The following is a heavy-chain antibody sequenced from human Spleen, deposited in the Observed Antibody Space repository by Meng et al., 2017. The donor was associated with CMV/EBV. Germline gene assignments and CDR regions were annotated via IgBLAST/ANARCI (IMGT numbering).Heavy chain of an antibody. J-gene: IGHJ4*02. CDR3: ARERYSNYVIDY. V-gene: IGHV4-39*07. CDR2: IYYSGST. CDR1: GGSISSSSYY. D-gene: IGHD4-11*01. Sequence: SETLSLTCTVPGGSISSSSYYWGWIRQPPGKGLEWIGSIYYSGSTYYNPSLKSRVTISVDTSKNQFSLKLSSVTAADTAVYYCARERYSNYVIDYWGQGTLVTVSS.